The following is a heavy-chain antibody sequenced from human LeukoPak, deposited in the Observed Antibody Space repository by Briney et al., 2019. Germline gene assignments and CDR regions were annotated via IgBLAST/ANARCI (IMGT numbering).Heavy chain of an antibody. CDR1: GYTFTSYS. CDR2: ISAYNGNT. CDR3: ARGLITMVGAWFDP. J-gene: IGHJ5*02. V-gene: IGHV1-18*01. D-gene: IGHD3-10*01. Sequence: GASVKVSCKASGYTFTSYSISWVREAPGQGLEWMGWISAYNGNTNYAQKLQGRVTMTTDTSTSTAYMELRSLRSDDTAVYYCARGLITMVGAWFDPWGQGTLVTVSS.